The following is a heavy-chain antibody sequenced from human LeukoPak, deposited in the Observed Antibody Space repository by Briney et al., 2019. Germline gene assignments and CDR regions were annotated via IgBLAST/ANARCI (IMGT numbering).Heavy chain of an antibody. CDR2: ISSSSSYI. Sequence: TGGSLRLSCAASGFTFSTYAMSWVRQAPGKGLEWVSSISSSSSYIYYADSVKGRFTISRDNAKNSLYLQMNSLRAEDTAVYYCARVSSYCSSTSCTGDYWGQGTLVTVSS. CDR1: GFTFSTYA. J-gene: IGHJ4*02. V-gene: IGHV3-21*01. CDR3: ARVSSYCSSTSCTGDY. D-gene: IGHD2-2*01.